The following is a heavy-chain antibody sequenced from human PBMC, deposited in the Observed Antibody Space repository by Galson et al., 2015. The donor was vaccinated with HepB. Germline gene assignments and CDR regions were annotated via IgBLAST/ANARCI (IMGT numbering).Heavy chain of an antibody. J-gene: IGHJ4*02. D-gene: IGHD6-19*01. CDR1: GFTFTSSV. V-gene: IGHV1-58*01. CDR2: IVVGSGNT. CDR3: AADGESSGCLDY. Sequence: SVKVSCKASGFTFTSSVVQWVRQARGQRLEWIGWIVVGSGNTNYAQKFQERVTITRDMSTSTAYMELSSLRSEDTAVYYCAADGESSGCLDYWGQGTLVTVSS.